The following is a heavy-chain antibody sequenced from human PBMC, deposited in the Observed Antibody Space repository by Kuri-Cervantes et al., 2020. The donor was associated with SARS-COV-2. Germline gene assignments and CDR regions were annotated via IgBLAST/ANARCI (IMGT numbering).Heavy chain of an antibody. J-gene: IGHJ5*02. CDR1: GDSVSSNSAA. CDR2: TYYRSKWYN. Sequence: SETLSLTCAISGDSVSSNSAAWNWIRQSPSRGLEWLGRTYYRSKWYNDYAVPVKSRITINPDTSKNQFSLQLNSVTPEDTAVYYCARGGDYSYWFDPWGQGTLVTVSS. CDR3: ARGGDYSYWFDP. D-gene: IGHD4-17*01. V-gene: IGHV6-1*01.